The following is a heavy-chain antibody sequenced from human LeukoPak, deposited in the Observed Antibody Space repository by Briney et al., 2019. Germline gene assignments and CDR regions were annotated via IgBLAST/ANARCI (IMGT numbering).Heavy chain of an antibody. D-gene: IGHD6-19*01. CDR3: ARDSSGYTLMGYYYYYMDV. J-gene: IGHJ6*03. CDR1: GGSISSGSYY. V-gene: IGHV4-61*02. Sequence: SETLSLTCTVSGGSISSGSYYWRWIRQPAGTGLEWIGRIYTSGSTNYNPSLKSRVTISVDTSKNQFSLKLSSVTAADTAVYYCARDSSGYTLMGYYYYYMDVWGKGTTVTVSS. CDR2: IYTSGST.